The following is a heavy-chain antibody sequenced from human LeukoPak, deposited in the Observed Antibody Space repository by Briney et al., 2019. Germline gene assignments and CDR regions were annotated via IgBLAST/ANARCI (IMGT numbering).Heavy chain of an antibody. V-gene: IGHV1-2*02. J-gene: IGHJ4*02. Sequence: ASVKVSCKASGYTFTGYYMHWVRQAPGQGLEWMGWINPNSGGTNYAQKFQGRVTMTRDTSISTAYMELSRLRSDDTAVYYCARVTDYHILTGLYPSDYWGQGTLVSVSS. CDR1: GYTFTGYY. D-gene: IGHD3-9*01. CDR3: ARVTDYHILTGLYPSDY. CDR2: INPNSGGT.